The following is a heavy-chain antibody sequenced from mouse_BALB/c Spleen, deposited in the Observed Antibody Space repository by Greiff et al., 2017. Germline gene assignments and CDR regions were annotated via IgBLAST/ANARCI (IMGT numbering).Heavy chain of an antibody. CDR3: ARKGYEYHYAMDY. CDR2: ISSGSSTI. CDR1: GFTFSSFG. Sequence: EVMLVESGGGLVQPGGSRKLSCAASGFTFSSFGMHWVRQAPEKGLEWVAYISSGSSTIYYADTVKGRFTISRDNPKNTLFLQMTSLRSEDTAMYYCARKGYEYHYAMDYWGQGTSVTVSS. V-gene: IGHV5-17*02. J-gene: IGHJ4*01. D-gene: IGHD5-1*01.